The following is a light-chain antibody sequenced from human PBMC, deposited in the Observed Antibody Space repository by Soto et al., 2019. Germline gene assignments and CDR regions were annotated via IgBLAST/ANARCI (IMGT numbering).Light chain of an antibody. V-gene: IGKV3-20*01. J-gene: IGKJ5*01. CDR3: QQYRTSPIT. Sequence: ETVLTQSPGTLSLSPGERPTSSCGASHIITNTYLAWYQQKPGQAPRLLTYGASSRVTGIPDRFSGSGSGTDFTLTISRLEPEDFAVYYCQQYRTSPITFGQGTRLEIK. CDR2: GAS. CDR1: HIITNTY.